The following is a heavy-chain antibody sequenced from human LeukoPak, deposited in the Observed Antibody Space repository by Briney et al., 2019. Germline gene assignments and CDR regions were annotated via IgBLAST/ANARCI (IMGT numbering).Heavy chain of an antibody. Sequence: SETLSLTCTVSGGSISSYYWSWIRQPPGKGLEWIGYIYTSESTNYNPYLKSRVTISVDTSKNQFSLKLSSVTAADTAVYYCARQDRGGPYYYFDYWGQGTLVTVSS. V-gene: IGHV4-4*09. CDR1: GGSISSYY. D-gene: IGHD3-10*01. J-gene: IGHJ4*02. CDR2: IYTSEST. CDR3: ARQDRGGPYYYFDY.